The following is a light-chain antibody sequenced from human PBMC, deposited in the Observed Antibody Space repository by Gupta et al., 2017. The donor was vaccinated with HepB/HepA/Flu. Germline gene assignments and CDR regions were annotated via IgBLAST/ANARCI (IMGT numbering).Light chain of an antibody. CDR1: QSISDY. Sequence: DIQMTQSPSSLSAFVGERVTITCRASQSISDYVNWYQQKPGKAPKLLIYAASNLQSGVPSRFSGSGSGTDFTLTISGLQSEDFATYYCQHSDSKLFSFGHGTKVDI. CDR2: AAS. CDR3: QHSDSKLFS. J-gene: IGKJ3*01. V-gene: IGKV1-39*01.